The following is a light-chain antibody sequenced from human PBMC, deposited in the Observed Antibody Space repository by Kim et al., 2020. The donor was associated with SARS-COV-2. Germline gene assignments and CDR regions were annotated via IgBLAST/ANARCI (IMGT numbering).Light chain of an antibody. Sequence: QSVLTQPPSASGTPGQRVTISCSGSSSNIGSNTLNWYQQLPGTAPKLLMYSNNQRPSGVPDRFSGSKSGTSASLAISGLQSEDEADYYCATWDDSLKGRVFGGGTKLTVL. V-gene: IGLV1-44*01. CDR3: ATWDDSLKGRV. CDR1: SSNIGSNT. J-gene: IGLJ3*02. CDR2: SNN.